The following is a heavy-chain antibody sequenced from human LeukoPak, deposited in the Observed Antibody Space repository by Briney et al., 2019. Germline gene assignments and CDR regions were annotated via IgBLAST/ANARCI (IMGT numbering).Heavy chain of an antibody. CDR3: ARDRSRLFGVVIIIDWFDP. CDR1: GYTFTSYG. CDR2: ISAYNGNT. J-gene: IGHJ5*02. D-gene: IGHD3-3*01. V-gene: IGHV1-18*01. Sequence: ASVKVSCKASGYTFTSYGISWVRQAPGQGLEWMGWISAYNGNTNYAQKLQGRVTMTTDTSTSTAYMELRSLRSDDTAVYYCARDRSRLFGVVIIIDWFDPWGQGTLVTVSS.